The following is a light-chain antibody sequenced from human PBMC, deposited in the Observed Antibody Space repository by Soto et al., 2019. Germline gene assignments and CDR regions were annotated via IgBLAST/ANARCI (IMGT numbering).Light chain of an antibody. CDR3: ATWDRSLSVGV. V-gene: IGLV1-51*01. Sequence: QAVLTQPPSVSAAPGQKGTISCSGSSSNIGNNYVFWYQQLPGTAPKTLIYDNDKRPSGIPDRFSGSKSGTSATLGITGLQTGDEADYYCATWDRSLSVGVFGGGTQLTVL. CDR1: SSNIGNNY. CDR2: DND. J-gene: IGLJ2*01.